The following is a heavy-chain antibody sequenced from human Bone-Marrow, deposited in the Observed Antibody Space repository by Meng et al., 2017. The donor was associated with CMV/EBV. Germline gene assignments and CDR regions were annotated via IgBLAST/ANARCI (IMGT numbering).Heavy chain of an antibody. J-gene: IGHJ4*02. CDR1: GFTVSSNY. CDR3: VRADPTKRSSTTSCLDY. Sequence: GESLKISCAASGFTVSSNYMSWVRQAPGRGLEWVSAISSGSHYIYYADSVKGRFTISRDNAKNSLYLQMNSLRAEDTAVYYCVRADPTKRSSTTSCLDYCGQGTLVTVSS. CDR2: ISSGSHYI. V-gene: IGHV3-21*01. D-gene: IGHD2-2*01.